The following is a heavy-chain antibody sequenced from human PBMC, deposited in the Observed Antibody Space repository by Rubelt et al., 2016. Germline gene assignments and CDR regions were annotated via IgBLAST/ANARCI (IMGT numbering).Heavy chain of an antibody. CDR1: GGSISSSSYY. CDR2: IYYSGST. V-gene: IGHV4-39*01. J-gene: IGHJ4*02. D-gene: IGHD6-19*01. CDR3: ARHTKSQWLVLFAHFDY. Sequence: QLQLQESGPGLVKPSETLSLTCTVSGGSISSSSYYWGWIRQPPGKGLEWIGSIYYSGSTYYNPSLKGRVTISVDTSKNQFSRKLSSVTAADTAVYYCARHTKSQWLVLFAHFDYWGQGTLVTVSS.